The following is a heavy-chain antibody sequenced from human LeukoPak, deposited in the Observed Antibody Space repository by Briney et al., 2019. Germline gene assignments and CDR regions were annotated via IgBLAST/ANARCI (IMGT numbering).Heavy chain of an antibody. D-gene: IGHD3-16*01. CDR3: AASSGVTLGRF. CDR1: GGSISSGANY. Sequence: SETLSLTCTVSGGSISSGANYYNWIRQHPGKGLEWIGYIYYTGITSYNPSLKSRVTMSVDTSMNQLSLKLTSLTAADTAVYYCAASSGVTLGRFWGQGTLVTVSS. J-gene: IGHJ4*02. V-gene: IGHV4-31*03. CDR2: IYYTGIT.